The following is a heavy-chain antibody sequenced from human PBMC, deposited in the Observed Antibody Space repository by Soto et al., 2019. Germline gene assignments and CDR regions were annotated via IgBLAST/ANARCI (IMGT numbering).Heavy chain of an antibody. Sequence: KPSETLSLTCTVSGGSISSGGYYWSWIRQHPGKGLEWIGYIYYSGSTYYNPSLKSRVTISVDTSKNQFSLKLSSVTAADTAVYYCARDLRKPVDYDSSGYFNWFDPWGQGTLVTVSS. CDR1: GGSISSGGYY. CDR2: IYYSGST. D-gene: IGHD3-22*01. J-gene: IGHJ5*02. CDR3: ARDLRKPVDYDSSGYFNWFDP. V-gene: IGHV4-31*03.